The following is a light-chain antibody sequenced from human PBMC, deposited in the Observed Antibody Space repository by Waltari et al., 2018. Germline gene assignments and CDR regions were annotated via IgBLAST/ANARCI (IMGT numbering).Light chain of an antibody. Sequence: QTVLTQSPSVSAAPGQRVTISCSGGSSNIGSHYVPWYQQVPGTAPKLLMHENDKRPSGIADRFTGSKSGTSATLDITGLQAGDEADYYCGTWDSSLSGVIFGGGTKLTVL. CDR2: END. V-gene: IGLV1-51*01. J-gene: IGLJ2*01. CDR3: GTWDSSLSGVI. CDR1: SSNIGSHY.